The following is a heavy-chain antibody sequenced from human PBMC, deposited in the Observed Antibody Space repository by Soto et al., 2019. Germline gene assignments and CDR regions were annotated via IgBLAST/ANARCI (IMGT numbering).Heavy chain of an antibody. CDR1: GYTFTSYG. CDR3: AREDYLRLIDAFDI. D-gene: IGHD3-10*02. CDR2: ISAYNGNT. Sequence: GASVKVSCKASGYTFTSYGISWVRQAPGQGLEWMGWISAYNGNTNYAQKLQGRVTMTTDTSTSTAYMELRSLRSDDTAVYYCAREDYLRLIDAFDIWGQGTMVTVSS. V-gene: IGHV1-18*01. J-gene: IGHJ3*02.